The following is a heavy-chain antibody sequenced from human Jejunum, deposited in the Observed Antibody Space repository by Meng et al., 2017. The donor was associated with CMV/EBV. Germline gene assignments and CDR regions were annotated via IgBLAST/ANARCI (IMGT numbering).Heavy chain of an antibody. D-gene: IGHD2-21*01. CDR3: ARQARDGDCCLDY. J-gene: IGHJ4*02. V-gene: IGHV3-73*01. CDR2: IRSKANSYAT. CDR1: GFTVSGSA. Sequence: GFTVSGSAINWGRKASGKGLEWVGRIRSKANSYATVYAATMKGRFTISRDDSENTAYLQMNSLKTEDTAVYYCARQARDGDCCLDYWGQGTLVTVSS.